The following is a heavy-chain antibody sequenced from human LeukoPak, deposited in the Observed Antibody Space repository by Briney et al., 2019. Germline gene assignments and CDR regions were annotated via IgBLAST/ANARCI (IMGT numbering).Heavy chain of an antibody. CDR3: ATPRDGRQFHYFDY. D-gene: IGHD5-24*01. J-gene: IGHJ4*02. CDR2: ISSSSSTI. CDR1: GFTFSSYS. V-gene: IGHV3-48*04. Sequence: GGSLRLSCAASGFTFSSYSMNWVRQAPGKGLEWVSYISSSSSTIYYADSVKGRFTIFRDNAKNSLYLQMNSLRAEDTAVYYCATPRDGRQFHYFDYWGQGTLVTVSS.